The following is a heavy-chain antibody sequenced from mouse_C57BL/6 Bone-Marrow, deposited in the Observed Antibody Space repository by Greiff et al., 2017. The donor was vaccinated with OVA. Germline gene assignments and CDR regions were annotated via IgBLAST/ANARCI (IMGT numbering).Heavy chain of an antibody. CDR2: ISSGGDYI. CDR3: TRDLACEGTYWYFDV. J-gene: IGHJ1*03. CDR1: GITFSSYA. Sequence: EVKLMESGEGLVKPGGSLKLSCAASGITFSSYAMSWVRQTPEKRLEWVAYISSGGDYIYYADTVKGRFTISRDNARNTLYLQMSSLKSEDTAMYYCTRDLACEGTYWYFDVWGTGTTVTVSS. D-gene: IGHD3-3*01. V-gene: IGHV5-9-1*02.